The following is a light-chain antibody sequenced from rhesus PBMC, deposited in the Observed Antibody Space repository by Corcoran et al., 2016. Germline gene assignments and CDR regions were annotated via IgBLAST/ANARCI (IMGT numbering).Light chain of an antibody. CDR1: QSISSW. J-gene: IGKJ4*01. V-gene: IGKV1-22*01. CDR3: LQYSSSPLT. Sequence: DIQMTQSPSSLSASVGDTVTITCRASQSISSWLDWYQQKPGKAPKVLLSKASSLQSGVPSRFSGSGSGTDFTLTISSLQPEDFANYYCLQYSSSPLTFGGGTKVEIK. CDR2: KAS.